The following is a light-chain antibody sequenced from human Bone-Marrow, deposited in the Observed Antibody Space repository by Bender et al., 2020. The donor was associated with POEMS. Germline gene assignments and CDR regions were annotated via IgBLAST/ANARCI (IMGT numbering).Light chain of an antibody. CDR1: NIGSKS. CDR3: QSADITTTYVI. V-gene: IGLV3-25*03. CDR2: KDS. J-gene: IGLJ2*01. Sequence: SYVLTQPPSVSVAPGQTARITCGGNNIGSKSVHWYRLSPGQAPALVIYKDSERPSGIPERFSGSTSGTTVTLTISEVQAEDEADYYCQSADITTTYVIFGGGTRLTVL.